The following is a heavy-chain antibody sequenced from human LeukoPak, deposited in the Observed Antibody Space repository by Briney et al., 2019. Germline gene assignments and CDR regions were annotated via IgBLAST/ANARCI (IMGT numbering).Heavy chain of an antibody. V-gene: IGHV5-51*01. CDR2: ISPIDSDT. CDR3: ARPDFSNYQVDY. CDR1: EYSFTNSW. D-gene: IGHD4-11*01. Sequence: GESLKISCKGSEYSFTNSWIAWVRQMPGKGLEWMGIISPIDSDTRYSPSFQGQVTISADKSINTAYLQWSSLKASNTAMYYCARPDFSNYQVDYWGQGTLVTVSS. J-gene: IGHJ4*02.